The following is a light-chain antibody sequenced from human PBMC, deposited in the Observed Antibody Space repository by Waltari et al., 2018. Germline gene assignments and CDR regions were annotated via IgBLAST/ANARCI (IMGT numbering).Light chain of an antibody. J-gene: IGKJ4*01. CDR1: QYISFY. V-gene: IGKV1-39*01. CDR3: QQSYSSPPT. Sequence: DIQMTQSPSSLSASVGDRVTITFRASQYISFYLNWYQQKPGKSPKLLIYEASSLQSGVPSRFSGSASGTDFTLTISSLQPEDFATYFCQQSYSSPPTFGGGTKVEIK. CDR2: EAS.